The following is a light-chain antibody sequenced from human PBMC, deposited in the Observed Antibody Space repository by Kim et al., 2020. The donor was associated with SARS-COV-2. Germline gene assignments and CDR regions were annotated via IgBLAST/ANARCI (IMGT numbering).Light chain of an antibody. V-gene: IGKV3-20*01. CDR1: PIVSSNS. Sequence: SPREGSTTLCRMTSPIVSSNSLVWHQKTPGHATRLIMYGACNRATGIPERFSGSGSGNDFTPTIRILEPEDFAVYYCQHDSTSPYSFGQGTKLEIK. CDR2: GAC. J-gene: IGKJ2*03. CDR3: QHDSTSPYS.